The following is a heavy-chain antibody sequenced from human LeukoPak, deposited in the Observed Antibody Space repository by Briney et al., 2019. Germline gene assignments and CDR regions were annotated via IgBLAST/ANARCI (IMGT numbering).Heavy chain of an antibody. CDR2: ISYDGSTK. V-gene: IGHV3-30*03. CDR3: AREGGVSCTGGTCYHKNYFDY. Sequence: GGSLRLSCAASGFTFSSYRMYWVRQAPGKGLEWVAVISYDGSTKDYADSVKGRITISRDNIKNTLYLQMNSLRAEDTAVYYCAREGGVSCTGGTCYHKNYFDYWGQGTLVTVSS. J-gene: IGHJ4*02. D-gene: IGHD2-15*01. CDR1: GFTFSSYR.